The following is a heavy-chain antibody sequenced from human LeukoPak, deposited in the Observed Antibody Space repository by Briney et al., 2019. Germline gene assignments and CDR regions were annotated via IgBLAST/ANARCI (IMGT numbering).Heavy chain of an antibody. CDR2: INHSGST. V-gene: IGHV4-34*01. J-gene: IGHJ4*02. CDR1: GGSFSGYY. D-gene: IGHD6-13*01. Sequence: SETLSLTCAVYGGSFSGYYWSWIRQPPGKGLEWIGEINHSGSTNYNPSLKSRVTISVDTSKNQFSLKLSSVTAADTAVYYCARGRPAGTTYYFDYWGQGTLVTVSS. CDR3: ARGRPAGTTYYFDY.